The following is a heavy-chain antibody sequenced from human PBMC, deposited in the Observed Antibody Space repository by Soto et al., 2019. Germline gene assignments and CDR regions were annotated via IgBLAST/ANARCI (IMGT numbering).Heavy chain of an antibody. J-gene: IGHJ4*02. CDR3: ARESEDLTSNFDY. CDR1: GFTFSRYS. V-gene: IGHV3-21*01. Sequence: LRLSCAASGFTFSRYSMNWVRQAPGKGLEWVSSISSTTNYIYYADSMKGRFTVSRDNAKNSVYLDMNSLSAEDTAVYYCARESEDLTSNFDYWGQGTLVTVS. CDR2: ISSTTNYI.